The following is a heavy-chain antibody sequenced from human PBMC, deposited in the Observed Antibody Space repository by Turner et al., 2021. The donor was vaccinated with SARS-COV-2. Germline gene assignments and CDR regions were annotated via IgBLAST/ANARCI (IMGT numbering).Heavy chain of an antibody. CDR3: AREGAPVSSSSRVWFDP. CDR2: INPNSGGT. CDR1: RYTFTGYY. J-gene: IGHJ5*02. D-gene: IGHD6-6*01. V-gene: IGHV1-2*02. Sequence: QVQLVQSGAEVKKPGASVKVSCKASRYTFTGYYMHWVRQAPGQGLEWMGWINPNSGGTNYAQKFQGRVTMTRDTSISTAYMDLSRLRSDDTAVYYCAREGAPVSSSSRVWFDPWGQGTLVTVSS.